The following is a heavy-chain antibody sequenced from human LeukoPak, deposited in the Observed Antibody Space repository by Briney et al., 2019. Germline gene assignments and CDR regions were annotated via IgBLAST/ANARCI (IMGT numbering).Heavy chain of an antibody. CDR2: ISAYNGNT. D-gene: IGHD5-18*01. Sequence: GASVKVSSKASGYTSTSYGISWVRQAPGQGLEGMGWISAYNGNTNYAQKLQGRVTMTTDTSTSTAYMELRSLRSDDTAVYYCARGTAMSFLYYFDYWGQGTLVTVSS. CDR3: ARGTAMSFLYYFDY. V-gene: IGHV1-18*04. J-gene: IGHJ4*02. CDR1: GYTSTSYG.